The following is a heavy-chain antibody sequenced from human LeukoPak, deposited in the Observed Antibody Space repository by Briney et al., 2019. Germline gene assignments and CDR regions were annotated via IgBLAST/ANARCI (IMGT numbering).Heavy chain of an antibody. Sequence: PSETLSLTCTVSGGATSSSNYDWAWIRQPPGKGLEWMGSIFYSGTTHYNSPLKSRVTISIDTSKNQFSLKLSSVTAADTAVYYCARLSNYGGHSGDGYWGQGTLVTVSS. CDR3: ARLSNYGGHSGDGY. D-gene: IGHD4-23*01. CDR1: GGATSSSNYD. J-gene: IGHJ4*02. V-gene: IGHV4-39*01. CDR2: IFYSGTT.